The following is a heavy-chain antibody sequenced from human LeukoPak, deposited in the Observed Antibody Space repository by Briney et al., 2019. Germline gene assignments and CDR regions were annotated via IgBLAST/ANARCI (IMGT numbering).Heavy chain of an antibody. J-gene: IGHJ6*03. CDR3: ARDRVTIFGVVSVYMDV. CDR1: GYTFTGYY. Sequence: GAPVKVSCKASGYTFTGYYMHWVRQAPGQGLEWMGWINPNSGGTNYAQKFQGRVTMTRDTSISTAYMELSRLRSDDTAVYYCARDRVTIFGVVSVYMDVWGKGTTVTVSS. V-gene: IGHV1-2*02. CDR2: INPNSGGT. D-gene: IGHD3-3*01.